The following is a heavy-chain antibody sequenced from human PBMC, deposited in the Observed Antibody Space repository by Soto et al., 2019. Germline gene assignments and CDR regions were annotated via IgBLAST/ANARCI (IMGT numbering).Heavy chain of an antibody. CDR3: ARRAKGYYDSSGYYYFDY. J-gene: IGHJ4*02. CDR1: GYSFTSYW. Sequence: GDSLKISCKGSGYSFTSYWIGWVRQMPGKGLEWMGIIYPGDSDTRYSPSFQGQVTISADKSISTAYLQWSSLKASDTAMYYCARRAKGYYDSSGYYYFDYWGQGTLVTVSS. D-gene: IGHD3-22*01. V-gene: IGHV5-51*01. CDR2: IYPGDSDT.